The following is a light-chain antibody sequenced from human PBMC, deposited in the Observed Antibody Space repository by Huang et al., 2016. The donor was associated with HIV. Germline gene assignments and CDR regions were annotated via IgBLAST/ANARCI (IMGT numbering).Light chain of an antibody. Sequence: DIQMTQSPSSLSASVGDRVTITCRASQSISSYLNWYQQKPVNAPKLLIYAASSLQSGVPSRFNGSGSGTDFTLTISSLQPEDFATYYCQQSYSTPHTFGQGTKLEIK. J-gene: IGKJ2*01. CDR2: AAS. V-gene: IGKV1-39*01. CDR3: QQSYSTPHT. CDR1: QSISSY.